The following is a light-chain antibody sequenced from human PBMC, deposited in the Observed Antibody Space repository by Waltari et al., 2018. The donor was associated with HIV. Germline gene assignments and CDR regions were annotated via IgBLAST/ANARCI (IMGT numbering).Light chain of an antibody. V-gene: IGLV2-23*02. CDR1: DTTA. J-gene: IGLJ1*01. Sequence: ARAQPPSVSGSPGQSTTIPCAAIDTTAVSRYQQHPDKAPKDILYAVERRPSGISSRFSGFRAGKNAYLKISGLQAEDEADYFCCAYVGYGTKFVFGTGTRVTV. CDR3: CAYVGYGTKFV. CDR2: AVE.